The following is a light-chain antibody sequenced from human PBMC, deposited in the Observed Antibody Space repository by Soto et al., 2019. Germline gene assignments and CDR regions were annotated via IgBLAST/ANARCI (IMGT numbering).Light chain of an antibody. Sequence: QSVLTQPPSVSGAPGQRVTISCTGSSSNIGARFDVHWYQQLPGTAPKLLIYGNNNRPSGVPDRFSGSKSATSASLAITGLQAEDEADYYCQSYDTSLSGSVFGGGTKLTVL. V-gene: IGLV1-40*01. J-gene: IGLJ2*01. CDR3: QSYDTSLSGSV. CDR1: SSNIGARFD. CDR2: GNN.